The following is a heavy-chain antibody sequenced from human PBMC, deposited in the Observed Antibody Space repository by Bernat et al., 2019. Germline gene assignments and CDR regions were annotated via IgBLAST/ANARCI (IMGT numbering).Heavy chain of an antibody. V-gene: IGHV2-5*02. D-gene: IGHD4-17*01. CDR2: IYWDDDK. CDR3: AHRPTYGDRTWFDP. Sequence: QITLKESGPTLVKPTQTLTLTCTFSGFSLSTSGVGVGWIRQPPGKALEWLALIYWDDDKRYSPSLKSRLTITKDTSKNQVVLTMTNMDPVDTATYYCAHRPTYGDRTWFDPWGQGTLVTVSS. J-gene: IGHJ5*02. CDR1: GFSLSTSGVG.